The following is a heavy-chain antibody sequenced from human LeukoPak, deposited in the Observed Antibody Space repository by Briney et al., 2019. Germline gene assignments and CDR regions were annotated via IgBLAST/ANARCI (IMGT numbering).Heavy chain of an antibody. CDR1: GYTFTGYY. CDR3: ARGMVVTAILNY. D-gene: IGHD2-21*02. CDR2: INPSGGST. Sequence: GASVKVSCKTSGYTFTGYYMHWVRQAPGQGLEWMGIINPSGGSTSYAQKFQGRVTMTRDTSISTAYMELSRLRSDDTAVYYCARGMVVTAILNYWGQGTLVTVSS. J-gene: IGHJ4*02. V-gene: IGHV1-2*02.